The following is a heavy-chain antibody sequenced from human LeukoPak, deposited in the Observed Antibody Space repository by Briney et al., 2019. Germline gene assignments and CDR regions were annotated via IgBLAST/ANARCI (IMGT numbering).Heavy chain of an antibody. D-gene: IGHD6-13*01. CDR3: ASDHLSIEATGTRY. CDR2: ISTYNGDT. CDR1: GYTFPNYG. Sequence: ASGKVSCKASGYTFPNYGISWVRQAPGQGVEGMGWISTYNGDTNYAQKLQGRVTMTTDTSTNTAYMELRSLRSDDTAVYYCASDHLSIEATGTRYWGQGTLVTVSS. V-gene: IGHV1-18*01. J-gene: IGHJ4*02.